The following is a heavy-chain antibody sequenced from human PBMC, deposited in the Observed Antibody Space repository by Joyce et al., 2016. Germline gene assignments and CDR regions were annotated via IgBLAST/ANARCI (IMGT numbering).Heavy chain of an antibody. V-gene: IGHV5-51*01. CDR1: GYSFPNYW. CDR2: SYPGDADV. D-gene: IGHD3-10*01. J-gene: IGHJ5*02. CDR3: ARRGSGTYYRGWFDP. Sequence: EVQLVQSGAEVKKPGESLTISCRASGYSFPNYWIGWVRQMPGKGLGWMWRSYPGDADVRLSPSFHGQVTMSAEKSINTAYLQWSSLKTSDTAMYYCARRGSGTYYRGWFDPWGQGTLVTVSS.